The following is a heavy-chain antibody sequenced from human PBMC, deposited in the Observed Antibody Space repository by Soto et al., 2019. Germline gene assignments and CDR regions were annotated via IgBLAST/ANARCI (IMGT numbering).Heavy chain of an antibody. CDR3: AKYGRHNFDY. J-gene: IGHJ4*02. V-gene: IGHV3-30*18. D-gene: IGHD1-26*01. Sequence: QVQLVESGGGVVQPGRSLRLSCAASGFTFSHYAMHWVRQAPGKGLEWVALMSYDGSNEYYADSVKGRFTISRDKSKNNLYLQMNSLRAEDTAVYYCAKYGRHNFDYWGQGTLVTVSS. CDR2: MSYDGSNE. CDR1: GFTFSHYA.